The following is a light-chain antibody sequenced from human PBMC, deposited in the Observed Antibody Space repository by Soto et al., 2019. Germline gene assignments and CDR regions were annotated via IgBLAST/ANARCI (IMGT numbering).Light chain of an antibody. J-gene: IGLJ1*01. CDR1: SSDVGTYNL. CDR3: CSYAGSSTYV. CDR2: EGS. Sequence: QSALTQPASVSGSPGQSITIFCTGTSSDVGTYNLVSWYQHHPGKAPKLMIYEGSKRPSGVSNRFSCSKSGNTASLTISGLQAEDEADYYCCSYAGSSTYVFGTGTKLTVL. V-gene: IGLV2-23*01.